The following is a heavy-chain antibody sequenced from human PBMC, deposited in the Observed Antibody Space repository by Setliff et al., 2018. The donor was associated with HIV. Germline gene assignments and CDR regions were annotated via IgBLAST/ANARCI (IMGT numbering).Heavy chain of an antibody. V-gene: IGHV4-59*11. Sequence: SETLSLTCTVSGGSISSHYWSWIRQPPGKGLEWIGYMYYSGSTNYNPSLKSRVTISVDTSKNQFSLKLSSVTAADTAVYYCARDLVAAGFRQEYYYYMDVWGKGTTVTVSS. CDR1: GGSISSHY. J-gene: IGHJ6*03. CDR2: MYYSGST. D-gene: IGHD6-13*01. CDR3: ARDLVAAGFRQEYYYYMDV.